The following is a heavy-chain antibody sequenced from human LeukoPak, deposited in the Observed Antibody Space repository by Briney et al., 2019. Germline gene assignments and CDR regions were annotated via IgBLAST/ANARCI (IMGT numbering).Heavy chain of an antibody. Sequence: GGSLRLSCAASGFTFRGYGMSWVRQAPGKGLEWVSAISGSGGSTYYADSVKGRFTISRDNSKNTLYLQMNSLRAEDTAVYYCAKDLGMDNDYVWGIPPMGYYYYYMDVWGKGTTVTVSS. J-gene: IGHJ6*03. CDR3: AKDLGMDNDYVWGIPPMGYYYYYMDV. D-gene: IGHD3-16*01. V-gene: IGHV3-23*01. CDR1: GFTFRGYG. CDR2: ISGSGGST.